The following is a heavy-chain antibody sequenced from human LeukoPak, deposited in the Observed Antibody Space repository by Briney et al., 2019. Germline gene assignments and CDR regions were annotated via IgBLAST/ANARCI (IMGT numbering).Heavy chain of an antibody. CDR1: GFTVTSNY. J-gene: IGHJ6*03. CDR3: TRGRGAYYYYMDV. V-gene: IGHV3-53*01. Sequence: GGSLRLSCAASGFTVTSNYMSWVRQAPGKGLEWVSVIYSGGSTYYADSVKGRFTISRDNSKNTLYLQMNSLRAEDTAAYYCTRGRGAYYYYMDVWGKGTTVTVSS. D-gene: IGHD3-16*01. CDR2: IYSGGST.